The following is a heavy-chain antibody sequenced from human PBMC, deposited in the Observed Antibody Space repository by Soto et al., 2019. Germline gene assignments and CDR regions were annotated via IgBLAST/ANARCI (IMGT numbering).Heavy chain of an antibody. J-gene: IGHJ3*02. Sequence: SVKVSCKASGGTFSSYAISWVRQAPGQGLEWMGGIIPIFGTANYAQKFQGRVTITADESTSTAYMELRSLRSEDTAVYYCASEEIYYCSGSRPYAFAIWARGTSVPVS. V-gene: IGHV1-69*13. CDR1: GGTFSSYA. CDR3: ASEEIYYCSGSRPYAFAI. CDR2: IIPIFGTA. D-gene: IGHD3-10*01.